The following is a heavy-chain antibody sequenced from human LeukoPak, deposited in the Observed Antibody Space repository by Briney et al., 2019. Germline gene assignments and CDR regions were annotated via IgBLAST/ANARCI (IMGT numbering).Heavy chain of an antibody. CDR2: IYYSGST. D-gene: IGHD2-2*02. V-gene: IGHV4-59*01. CDR1: GGSISSYY. J-gene: IGHJ4*02. Sequence: SETLSLTCTVSGGSISSYYWSWIRQPPGKGLEWIGYIYYSGSTNYNPSLESRVTISVDTSKNQFSLKLSSVTAADTAVYYCARVGYRPRYCSSTSCYNPINYYFDYWGQGTLVTVSS. CDR3: ARVGYRPRYCSSTSCYNPINYYFDY.